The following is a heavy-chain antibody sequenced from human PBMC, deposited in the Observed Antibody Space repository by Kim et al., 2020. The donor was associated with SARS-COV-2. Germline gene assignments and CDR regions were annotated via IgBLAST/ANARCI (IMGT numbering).Heavy chain of an antibody. Sequence: SETLSLTCAVYGGSFSDYFWSWIRQSPGKGLEWIGEINQSGSTNYNPSLKSRVTISIDTSKSHFSLTLSSVTAADTALYYCARGLGPGDYWGRGTLVPVS. CDR2: INQSGST. CDR3: ARGLGPGDY. D-gene: IGHD1-26*01. CDR1: GGSFSDYF. J-gene: IGHJ4*01. V-gene: IGHV4-34*01.